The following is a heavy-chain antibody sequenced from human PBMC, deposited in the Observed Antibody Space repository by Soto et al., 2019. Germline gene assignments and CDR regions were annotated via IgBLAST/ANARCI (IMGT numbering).Heavy chain of an antibody. D-gene: IGHD2-2*01. J-gene: IGHJ6*02. CDR2: IIPIFGTA. CDR3: ARGGDIVVVPAAPDLYYYYGMYV. Sequence: SVKVSCKASGGTFSSYAISWVRQAPGQGLEWMGGIIPIFGTANYAQKFQGRVTITADESTSTAYMELSSLRSENTAVYYCARGGDIVVVPAAPDLYYYYGMYVWGQGTTVTVSS. V-gene: IGHV1-69*13. CDR1: GGTFSSYA.